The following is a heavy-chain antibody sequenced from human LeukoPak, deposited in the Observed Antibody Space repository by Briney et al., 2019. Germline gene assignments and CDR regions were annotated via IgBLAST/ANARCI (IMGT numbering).Heavy chain of an antibody. Sequence: GGSLRLSCEASGFXFSSYGIHWVRQAPGEGLEWVAVISYDGSNKYYADSVKGRFTISRDNSKNTLYLQMNSLRAEDTAVYYCAKGRDRKGYSGYDFKSNYGMDVWGQGTTVTVSS. CDR1: GFXFSSYG. CDR2: ISYDGSNK. V-gene: IGHV3-30*18. J-gene: IGHJ6*02. CDR3: AKGRDRKGYSGYDFKSNYGMDV. D-gene: IGHD5-12*01.